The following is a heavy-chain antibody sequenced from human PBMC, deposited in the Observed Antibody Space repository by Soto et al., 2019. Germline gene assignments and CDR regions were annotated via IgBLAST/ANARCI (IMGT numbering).Heavy chain of an antibody. D-gene: IGHD6-19*01. CDR3: SKPLSSRFGWSLDY. Sequence: EVQLLESGGGLVQPGGSLRLSCAASGFTFISYAMTWVRQAPGKGLEWVSGISGSGASTYYADSVKGRFTISRDNSKNTLYLQMTSLRAEDTAIYYCSKPLSSRFGWSLDYWGQGSLVTVPS. CDR1: GFTFISYA. J-gene: IGHJ4*02. CDR2: ISGSGAST. V-gene: IGHV3-23*01.